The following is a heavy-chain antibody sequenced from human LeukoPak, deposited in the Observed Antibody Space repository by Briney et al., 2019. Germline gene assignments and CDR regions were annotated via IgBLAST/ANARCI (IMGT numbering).Heavy chain of an antibody. V-gene: IGHV4-59*01. CDR1: GGSISSYY. J-gene: IGHJ5*02. CDR2: IYYSGST. CDR3: ARVVPTYYYDSSGYTWFDP. Sequence: SETLSLTCTVSGGSISSYYWSWIWQPPGKGLEWIGYIYYSGSTNYNPSLKSRVTISVDTSKNQFSLKLSSVTAADTAVYYCARVVPTYYYDSSGYTWFDPWGQGTLVTVSS. D-gene: IGHD3-22*01.